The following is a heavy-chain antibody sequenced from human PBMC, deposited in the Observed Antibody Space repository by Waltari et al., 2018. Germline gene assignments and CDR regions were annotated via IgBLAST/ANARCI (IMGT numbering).Heavy chain of an antibody. V-gene: IGHV4-34*01. CDR1: GGSFSGYY. CDR2: INHSGST. D-gene: IGHD5-12*01. Sequence: QVQLQQWGAGLLKPSETLSLTCAVYGGSFSGYYWSWIRQPPGKGLEWIGEINHSGSTNYNPSLKSRVTISVDTSKNQLSLKLSSVTAADTAVYYCARTPHRNRYTGYYDAFDIWGQGTMVTVSS. J-gene: IGHJ3*02. CDR3: ARTPHRNRYTGYYDAFDI.